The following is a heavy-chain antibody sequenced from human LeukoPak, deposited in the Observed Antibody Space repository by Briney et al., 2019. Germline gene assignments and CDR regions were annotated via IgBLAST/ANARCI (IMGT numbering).Heavy chain of an antibody. CDR2: IKQDGTEK. J-gene: IGHJ4*02. D-gene: IGHD1-26*01. Sequence: PGESLRLSCAASGFTFTTYWLGWVRQPPGKGLEWVANIKQDGTEKYYVDSVKGRFTIPRDNAKNSLYLQMNSLRAEDTAVYYCARRSGSYSSFDYWGQGTLVTVSS. CDR3: ARRSGSYSSFDY. V-gene: IGHV3-7*03. CDR1: GFTFTTYW.